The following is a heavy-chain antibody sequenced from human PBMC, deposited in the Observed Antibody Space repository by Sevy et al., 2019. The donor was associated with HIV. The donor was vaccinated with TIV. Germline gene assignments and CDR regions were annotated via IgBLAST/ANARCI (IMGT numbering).Heavy chain of an antibody. J-gene: IGHJ1*01. V-gene: IGHV3-15*01. CDR3: TTVVSLFQH. Sequence: GGSLRLSCAASGFTFSNVWMCWVRQAPGKGLGEISSIKSKTDGGTTDYAAPVKGTITNSSDDSKTTLDLQMNSLKIENMAAYYCTTVVSLFQHWGQGTLVTVSS. D-gene: IGHD2-8*01. CDR2: IKSKTDGGTT. CDR1: GFTFSNVW.